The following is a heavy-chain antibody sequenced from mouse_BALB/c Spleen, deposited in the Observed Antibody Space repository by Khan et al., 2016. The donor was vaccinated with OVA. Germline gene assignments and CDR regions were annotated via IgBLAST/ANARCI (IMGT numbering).Heavy chain of an antibody. V-gene: IGHV9-3-1*01. Sequence: IQLVQSGPELKKPGETVKISCKASGYTLTNYGMNWVKQAPGKGLKWMGWINTYTGEPTYADDFKGRFAFSLETSASTAYLQINNLKNEDTATYFCAKGASFDYWGQGTTLTVSS. D-gene: IGHD6-1*01. CDR3: AKGASFDY. J-gene: IGHJ2*01. CDR1: GYTLTNYG. CDR2: INTYTGEP.